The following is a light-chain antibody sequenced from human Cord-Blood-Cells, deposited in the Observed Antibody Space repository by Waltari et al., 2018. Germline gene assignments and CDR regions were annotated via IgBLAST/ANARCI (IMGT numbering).Light chain of an antibody. V-gene: IGLV6-57*01. J-gene: IGLJ3*02. Sequence: NFMLTQPHSVSESPGKTVTISCTRSSGSSSSNYVQWYQQRPGSSPPTVIYEDNQRPSGVPDRFSGSIDSSSNSASLTISGLKTEDEADYYCQSYDSSNQVFGGGTKLTVL. CDR2: EDN. CDR1: SGSSSSNY. CDR3: QSYDSSNQV.